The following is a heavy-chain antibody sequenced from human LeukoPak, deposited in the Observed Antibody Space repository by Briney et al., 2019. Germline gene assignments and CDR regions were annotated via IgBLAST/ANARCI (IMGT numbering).Heavy chain of an antibody. D-gene: IGHD1-14*01. CDR1: GFTFTISA. CDR2: IVVGSGNT. V-gene: IGHV1-58*02. J-gene: IGHJ6*02. CDR3: AADFGWGQNHPPVYYYYGMDV. Sequence: SVTVSCTASGFTFTISAMQWVRHARGQRLEWIGWIVVGSGNTNYAQKFQERVSITRDMSTSTAYMELSSLRSEDTAVYYCAADFGWGQNHPPVYYYYGMDVWGQGTTVTVSS.